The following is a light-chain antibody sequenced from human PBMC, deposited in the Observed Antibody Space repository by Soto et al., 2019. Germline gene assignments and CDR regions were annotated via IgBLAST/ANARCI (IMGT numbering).Light chain of an antibody. V-gene: IGLV2-11*01. CDR2: DVT. J-gene: IGLJ1*01. CDR3: CSYAGSYTFYI. CDR1: STNVGGYNF. Sequence: QSALTQPRSVSGSPGQSVTISCTGTSTNVGGYNFVSWYQHHPGKAPKLIIYDVTKGPSGVPDRFSGSKSAFTASLTISGLQAEDEAVYYCCSYAGSYTFYIFGTGTKVT.